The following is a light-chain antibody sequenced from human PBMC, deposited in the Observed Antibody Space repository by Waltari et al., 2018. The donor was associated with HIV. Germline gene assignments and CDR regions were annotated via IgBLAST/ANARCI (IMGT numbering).Light chain of an antibody. CDR2: SNS. V-gene: IGLV1-40*01. Sequence: QSVLTQPPSVSGAPGQRVDIPCTGNSSNIGAGYDVHWYQHLPGTGPKLLIDSNSHRPSGVPDRFSGSKSDTSASLAITGLQAEDEADYYCQSYDGSLSALYVFGTGTRVTVL. J-gene: IGLJ1*01. CDR1: SSNIGAGYD. CDR3: QSYDGSLSALYV.